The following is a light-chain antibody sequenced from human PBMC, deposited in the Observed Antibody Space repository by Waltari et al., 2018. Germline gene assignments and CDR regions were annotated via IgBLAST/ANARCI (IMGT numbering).Light chain of an antibody. J-gene: IGKJ1*01. V-gene: IGKV2-28*01. CDR3: MQPLETPWT. CDR2: MGS. CDR1: QSLLHVDGYNY. Sequence: DIVMTQSPLSLPVTPGEPASISCRSSQSLLHVDGYNYLDWYLLKPGQSPQVLIYMGSNRAAGVPDRFSGSGSGTDFTLKISRVEAEDVGVYYCMQPLETPWTFGQGTKVEIK.